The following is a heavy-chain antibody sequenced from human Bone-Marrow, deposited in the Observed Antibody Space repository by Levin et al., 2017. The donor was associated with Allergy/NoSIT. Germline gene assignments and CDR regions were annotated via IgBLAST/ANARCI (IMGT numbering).Heavy chain of an antibody. CDR1: GFTFSSFE. Sequence: GGSLRLSCAASGFTFSSFEMNWVRQAQGKGLEWVSYISHSGDTKHYADSVRGRFTISRDNAKNSLYLQMDSLRADDTALYYCVRDSGICATDNCHNFDCWGQGTLVTVSS. D-gene: IGHD1-1*01. J-gene: IGHJ4*02. CDR3: VRDSGICATDNCHNFDC. CDR2: ISHSGDTK. V-gene: IGHV3-48*03.